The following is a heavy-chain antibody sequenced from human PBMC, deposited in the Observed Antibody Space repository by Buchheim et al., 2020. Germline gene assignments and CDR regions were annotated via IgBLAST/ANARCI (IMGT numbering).Heavy chain of an antibody. Sequence: EVQLVESGGGLVKPGGSLRLSCAASGFTFSSYSMNWVRQAPGKGLEWVSSISSSSSYIYYADSVKGRFTISRDNAKNSLYLQMNSLRAEDTAVYYCARDLRYDFWSGYYVTYYYYYGMDVWGQGTT. CDR2: ISSSSSYI. CDR3: ARDLRYDFWSGYYVTYYYYYGMDV. J-gene: IGHJ6*02. D-gene: IGHD3-3*01. V-gene: IGHV3-21*01. CDR1: GFTFSSYS.